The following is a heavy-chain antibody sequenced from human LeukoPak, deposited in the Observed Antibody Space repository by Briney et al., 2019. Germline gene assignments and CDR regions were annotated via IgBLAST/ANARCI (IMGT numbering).Heavy chain of an antibody. D-gene: IGHD3-10*01. J-gene: IGHJ5*02. Sequence: SETLSLTCTVSGGSISSYYWSWIRQPPGKGLEWIGYIYYNGSTNYNHTLNSRVTISIDKSKNRFSLKLSSVTAADTAVYYCAGAARVRGVPRNWFDPGGQETLVSVFS. V-gene: IGHV4-59*08. CDR1: GGSISSYY. CDR3: AGAARVRGVPRNWFDP. CDR2: IYYNGST.